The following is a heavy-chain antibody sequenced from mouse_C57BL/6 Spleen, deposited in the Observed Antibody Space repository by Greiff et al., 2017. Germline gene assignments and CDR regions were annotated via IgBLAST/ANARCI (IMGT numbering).Heavy chain of an antibody. Sequence: VQRVESGPGLVAPSQSLSITCTVSGFSLTSYAISWVRQPPGKGLEWLGVIWTGGGTNYNSALKSRMSISKDNSKSQVFLKMNSLQADDAGRYYCARAYSNYNAMDYWGQGTSVTVAS. CDR1: GFSLTSYA. D-gene: IGHD2-5*01. CDR3: ARAYSNYNAMDY. J-gene: IGHJ4*01. CDR2: IWTGGGT. V-gene: IGHV2-9-1*01.